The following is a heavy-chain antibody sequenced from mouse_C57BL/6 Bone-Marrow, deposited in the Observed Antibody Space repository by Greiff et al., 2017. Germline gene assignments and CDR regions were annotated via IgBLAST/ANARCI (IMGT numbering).Heavy chain of an antibody. V-gene: IGHV5-4*03. Sequence: EVMLVESGGGLVKPGGSLKLSCAASGFTFSSYAMSWVRQTPEKRLEWVATISDGGSYTYYPDNVKGRFTISRDNAKNNLYLQMSHLKSEDTAMYYCARGPLDYWGKGTSVTVSS. CDR1: GFTFSSYA. CDR2: ISDGGSYT. CDR3: ARGPLDY. J-gene: IGHJ4*01.